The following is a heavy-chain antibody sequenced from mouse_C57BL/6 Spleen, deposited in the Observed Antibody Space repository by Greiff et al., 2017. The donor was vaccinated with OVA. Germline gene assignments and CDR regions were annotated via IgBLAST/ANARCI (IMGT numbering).Heavy chain of an antibody. CDR3: ARSGPGNYPHWYFDV. Sequence: QVQLQQPGAELVKPGASVKLSCKASGYTFTSYWMHWVKQRPGQGLEWIGMIHPNSGSTNYNEKFKSKATLTVDKSSSTAYMQLSSLTSEDSAVYYCARSGPGNYPHWYFDVWGTGTTVTVSS. CDR2: IHPNSGST. CDR1: GYTFTSYW. V-gene: IGHV1-64*01. D-gene: IGHD2-1*01. J-gene: IGHJ1*03.